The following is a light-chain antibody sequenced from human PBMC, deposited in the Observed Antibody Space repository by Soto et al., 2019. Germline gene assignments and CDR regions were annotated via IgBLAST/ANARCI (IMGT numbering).Light chain of an antibody. CDR2: DAS. V-gene: IGKV1-5*01. CDR3: QHTRT. Sequence: DLQMTQSPSTLAASVGDRVTITCPARQNINNWVAWYQQKPGKAPKFLIYDASTLQRGVPSRFSGSGFGTEFSLTISSLQPDDFGSYYCQHTRTFGQGTKVEIK. J-gene: IGKJ1*01. CDR1: QNINNW.